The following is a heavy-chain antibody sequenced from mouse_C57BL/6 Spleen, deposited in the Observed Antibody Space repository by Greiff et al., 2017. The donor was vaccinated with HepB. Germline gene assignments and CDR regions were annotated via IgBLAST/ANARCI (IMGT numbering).Heavy chain of an antibody. CDR2: IYPRSGNT. D-gene: IGHD4-1*01. CDR3: ARYLTVPGTGYAC. Sequence: QVQLQQSGAELARPGASVKLSCKASGYTFTSYGISWVKQRTGQGLEWIGEIYPRSGNTYYNEKFKGKATLTADKSSSTAYMELRSLTSEDSAVFYCARYLTVPGTGYACWGQRILVTVAA. V-gene: IGHV1-81*01. J-gene: IGHJ3*01. CDR1: GYTFTSYG.